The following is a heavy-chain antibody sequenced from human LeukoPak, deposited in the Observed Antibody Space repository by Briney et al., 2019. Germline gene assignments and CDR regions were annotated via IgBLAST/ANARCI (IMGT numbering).Heavy chain of an antibody. CDR3: ARVLYCSGGSCSSFDY. CDR2: ISGSGGST. D-gene: IGHD2-15*01. Sequence: GGSLRLSCAASGFTFSSYAMTWVRQAPGKGLEWVSAISGSGGSTYYADSVKGRFTTSRDNAKNSLYLQMNSLRAEDTAVYYCARVLYCSGGSCSSFDYWGQGTLVTVSS. J-gene: IGHJ4*02. V-gene: IGHV3-23*01. CDR1: GFTFSSYA.